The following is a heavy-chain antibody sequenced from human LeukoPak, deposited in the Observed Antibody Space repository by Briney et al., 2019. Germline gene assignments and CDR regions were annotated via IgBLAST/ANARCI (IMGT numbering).Heavy chain of an antibody. J-gene: IGHJ5*02. CDR1: GGSISSSSYY. CDR2: IYYSGST. V-gene: IGHV4-39*01. CDR3: ARPSKYYDYVWGSYRPSPDQTNNWFDP. Sequence: PSKTLSLTCTVSGGSISSSSYYWGWIRQPPGKGLEWIGSIYYSGSTYYNPSLKSRVTISVDTSKNQFSLKLSSVTAADTAVYYCARPSKYYDYVWGSYRPSPDQTNNWFDPWGQGTLVTVSS. D-gene: IGHD3-16*02.